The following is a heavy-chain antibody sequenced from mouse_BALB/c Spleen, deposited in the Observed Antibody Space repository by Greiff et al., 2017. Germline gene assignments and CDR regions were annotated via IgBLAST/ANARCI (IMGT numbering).Heavy chain of an antibody. CDR1: GYTFTDYA. CDR2: ISTYYGDA. CDR3: ARGGYLGYFDY. D-gene: IGHD2-2*01. Sequence: QVQLKQSGAELVRPGVSVKISCKGSGYTFTDYAMHWVKQSHAKSLEWIGVISTYYGDASYNQKFKGKATMTVDKSSSTAYMELARLTSEDSAIYYCARGGYLGYFDYWGQGTTLTVSS. J-gene: IGHJ2*01. V-gene: IGHV1S137*01.